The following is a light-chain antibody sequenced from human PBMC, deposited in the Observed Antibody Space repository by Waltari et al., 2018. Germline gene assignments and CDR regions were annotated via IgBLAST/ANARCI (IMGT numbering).Light chain of an antibody. V-gene: IGLV2-23*02. Sequence: QSALTQPASVSGSPGQSITISCTGTTSNVGNYDLVSWYQQNPGKAPTLIMSEVNKRPSGVSSRCSSCRSGNPAALTSSGVRAGDEADYYGCSYAGSSTRMCGGGTKLTVL. CDR3: CSYAGSSTRM. J-gene: IGLJ3*02. CDR2: EVN. CDR1: TSNVGNYDL.